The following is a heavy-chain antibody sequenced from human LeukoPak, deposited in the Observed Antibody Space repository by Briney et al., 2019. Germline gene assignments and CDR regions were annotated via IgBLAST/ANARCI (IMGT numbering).Heavy chain of an antibody. CDR3: TTDPSYYYDSSGYMPYYFDY. CDR2: IKSKTDGGTT. CDR1: GFTFSNAW. V-gene: IGHV3-15*01. D-gene: IGHD3-22*01. Sequence: PGGSLRLSCAASGFTFSNAWMSWVRQAPGKGLEWVGRIKSKTDGGTTDYAAPVKGRFTISRDDSKNTLYPQMNSLKTEDTAVYYCTTDPSYYYDSSGYMPYYFDYWGQGTLVTVSS. J-gene: IGHJ4*02.